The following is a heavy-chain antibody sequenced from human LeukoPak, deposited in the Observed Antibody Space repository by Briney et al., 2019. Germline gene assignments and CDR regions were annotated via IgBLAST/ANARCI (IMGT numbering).Heavy chain of an antibody. CDR3: ATAKFGGNSYFDY. Sequence: PGGSLRLSCAASGFTFSDYAIHWVRQAPGKGLEWVALISFDGSNKYYTDSVKGRFTISRDNSKSTVYLQMNSLRAEDTAVYYCATAKFGGNSYFDYWGQGTLVTVSS. V-gene: IGHV3-30-3*01. CDR2: ISFDGSNK. D-gene: IGHD4-23*01. J-gene: IGHJ4*02. CDR1: GFTFSDYA.